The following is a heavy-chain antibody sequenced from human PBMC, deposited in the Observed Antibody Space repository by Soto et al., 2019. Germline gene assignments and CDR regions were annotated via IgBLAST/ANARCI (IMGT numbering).Heavy chain of an antibody. J-gene: IGHJ4*02. Sequence: PGGSLRLSCAASGFTFSSYAMSWVRQAPGKGLEWVSAISGSGGSTYYADSVKGRFTISRDNSKNTLYLQMNSLRAEDTAVYYCAKDKVKGGWPYYFDYWGQGTLVTVSS. CDR1: GFTFSSYA. V-gene: IGHV3-23*01. D-gene: IGHD6-19*01. CDR3: AKDKVKGGWPYYFDY. CDR2: ISGSGGST.